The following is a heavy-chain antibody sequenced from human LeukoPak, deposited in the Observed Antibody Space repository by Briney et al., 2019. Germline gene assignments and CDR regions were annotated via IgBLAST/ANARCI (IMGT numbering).Heavy chain of an antibody. V-gene: IGHV3-9*01. CDR3: AKGGTGGPGYYYYYGMDV. Sequence: GGSLRLSCAASVFTFDDYAMHWVRQAPGKGLEWVSGISWNSGSIGYADSVKGRFTISRDNAKNSLYLQMNSLRAEDTALYYCAKGGTGGPGYYYYYGMDVWGQGTTVTVSS. J-gene: IGHJ6*02. CDR1: VFTFDDYA. CDR2: ISWNSGSI.